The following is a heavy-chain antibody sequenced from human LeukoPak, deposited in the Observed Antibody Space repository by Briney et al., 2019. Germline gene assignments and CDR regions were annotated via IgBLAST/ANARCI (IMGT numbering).Heavy chain of an antibody. CDR1: GFTVSSNY. CDR3: ARDGTREYSYGYPYYYYGMDV. D-gene: IGHD5-18*01. Sequence: GGSLRLSCAASGFTVSSNYMSWVRQAPGKGLEWVSVIYSGGSTYYADSMKGRFTISRKNSKNTLYLQMNSLRAEDTAVYYCARDGTREYSYGYPYYYYGMDVWGQGTTVTVSS. CDR2: IYSGGST. J-gene: IGHJ6*02. V-gene: IGHV3-53*01.